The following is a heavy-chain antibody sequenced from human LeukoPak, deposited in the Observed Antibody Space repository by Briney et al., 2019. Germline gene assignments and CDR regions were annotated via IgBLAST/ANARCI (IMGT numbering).Heavy chain of an antibody. CDR3: AKDHSELLLWFGEFFGEIDY. CDR2: IGTDDTK. V-gene: IGHV3-23*01. D-gene: IGHD3-10*01. Sequence: GGSLRLSCTASGLNFRTYAMSWVRQAPGKGLEWVSSIGTDDTKFYGDSVKGRFTISRDNSKNTLYLQMNSLRAEDTAVYYRAKDHSELLLWFGEFFGEIDYWGQGTLVTVSS. J-gene: IGHJ4*02. CDR1: GLNFRTYA.